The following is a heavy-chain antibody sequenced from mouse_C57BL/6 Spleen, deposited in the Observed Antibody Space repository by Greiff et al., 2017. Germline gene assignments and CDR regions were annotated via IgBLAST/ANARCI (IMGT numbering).Heavy chain of an antibody. Sequence: EVQVVESGGGLVKPGGSLKLSCAASGFTFSDYGMHWVRQAPEKGLEWVAYISSGSSTIYYADTVKGRFPISRDNAKNTLFLQMTSLRSEDTAMYYCARGPFITTVVAKADFDYWGQGTTLTVSS. CDR2: ISSGSSTI. CDR3: ARGPFITTVVAKADFDY. D-gene: IGHD1-1*01. V-gene: IGHV5-17*01. J-gene: IGHJ2*01. CDR1: GFTFSDYG.